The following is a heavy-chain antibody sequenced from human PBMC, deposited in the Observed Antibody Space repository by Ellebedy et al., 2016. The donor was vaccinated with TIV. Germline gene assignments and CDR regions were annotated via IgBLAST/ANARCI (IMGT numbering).Heavy chain of an antibody. J-gene: IGHJ4*02. V-gene: IGHV5-51*01. Sequence: KVSXXGSGYSFTSYWIGWVRQMPGKDLEWMGIIYPGDSDTRYSPSFQGQVTISADKSISTAYLQWSSLKASDTAMYYCAIGRATVVHFDYWGQGTLVTVSS. D-gene: IGHD4-23*01. CDR2: IYPGDSDT. CDR1: GYSFTSYW. CDR3: AIGRATVVHFDY.